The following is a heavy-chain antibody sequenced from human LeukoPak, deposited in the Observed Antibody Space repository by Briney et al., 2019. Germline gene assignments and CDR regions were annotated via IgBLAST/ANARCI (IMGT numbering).Heavy chain of an antibody. CDR3: AKDRGDLPPYFDY. D-gene: IGHD2-21*02. Sequence: GGSLRLSCAASGFTFSDYYMSWIRQAPGKGLEWVAFIRFDGSNEKYADSVKGRFTISRDKSKNTLYLQMNSLRAEDTAVYYCAKDRGDLPPYFDYWGQGTLVTVSS. CDR2: IRFDGSNE. CDR1: GFTFSDYY. J-gene: IGHJ4*02. V-gene: IGHV3-30*02.